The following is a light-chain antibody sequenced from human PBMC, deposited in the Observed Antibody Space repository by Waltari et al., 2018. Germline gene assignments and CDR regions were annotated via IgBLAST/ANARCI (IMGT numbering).Light chain of an antibody. J-gene: IGLJ2*01. Sequence: QSALTQPPSASGSPGQSVTISCTGTSSDVGGYKYVSWYQFHPGKAPKLLIYEVFKRPAGVPDRFSGSKSGNTASLIVSGLQAEDEAEYYCSSYAGNNFVVFGGGTQLTVL. V-gene: IGLV2-8*01. CDR3: SSYAGNNFVV. CDR1: SSDVGGYKY. CDR2: EVF.